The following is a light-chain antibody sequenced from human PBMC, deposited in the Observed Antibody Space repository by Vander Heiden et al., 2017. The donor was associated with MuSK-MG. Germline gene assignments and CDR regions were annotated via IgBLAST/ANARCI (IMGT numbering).Light chain of an antibody. CDR1: QSVSSY. J-gene: IGKJ4*02. CDR3: QQRSNWPLT. CDR2: DAS. V-gene: IGKV3-11*01. Sequence: ELVLTQSPATLSLSPRERATLSCSASQSVSSYLAWYQQKPGQAPRLLIYDASNRATGIPARFSGSGSGTDFTLTISSLEPEDFAVYYCQQRSNWPLTFGGGTKVEIK.